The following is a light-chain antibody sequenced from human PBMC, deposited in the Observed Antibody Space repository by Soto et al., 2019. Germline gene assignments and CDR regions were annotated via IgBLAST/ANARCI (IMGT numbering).Light chain of an antibody. CDR3: QQYGSSPWT. J-gene: IGKJ1*01. CDR1: QSVSSNY. Sequence: DIVLTQSPGPLSLSPGERATPSCRSSQSVSSNYLAWYQQKPGQAPKVIIYRASIRATGIPDRFTGSGSGTDCTLTISRLEPEDAAVYYCQQYGSSPWTLGQGTKVDIK. V-gene: IGKV3-20*01. CDR2: RAS.